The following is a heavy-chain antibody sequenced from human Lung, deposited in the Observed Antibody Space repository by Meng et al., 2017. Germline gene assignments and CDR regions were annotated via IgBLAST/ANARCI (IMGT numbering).Heavy chain of an antibody. J-gene: IGHJ4*02. V-gene: IGHV3-7*01. D-gene: IGHD3-10*01. CDR3: ARLRCYGSGSCDY. CDR1: GFTFSSYW. Sequence: GESLKISCAASGFTFSSYWMSWVRQAPGKGLEWVANIKQDGSEKYYVDSVKGRFTISRDNAKNSLYLQMNSLRAEDTAVYYCARLRCYGSGSCDYWGQGTLVTVSS. CDR2: IKQDGSEK.